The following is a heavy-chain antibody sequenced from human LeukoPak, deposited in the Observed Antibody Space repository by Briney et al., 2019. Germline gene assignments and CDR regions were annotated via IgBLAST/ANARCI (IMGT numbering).Heavy chain of an antibody. J-gene: IGHJ3*02. V-gene: IGHV1-69*05. CDR2: IIPIFGTA. Sequence: ASVKVSCKASGGTFSSYAISWVRQAPGQGLEWMGGIIPIFGTATYAQNFQGRVTITTDESTSTAYMELSSLRSEDTAVYYCARHDSVGSRARERRITIFAVVTPPAPTSRNAFDIWGQGTMVTVSS. CDR1: GGTFSSYA. D-gene: IGHD3-3*01. CDR3: ARHDSVGSRARERRITIFAVVTPPAPTSRNAFDI.